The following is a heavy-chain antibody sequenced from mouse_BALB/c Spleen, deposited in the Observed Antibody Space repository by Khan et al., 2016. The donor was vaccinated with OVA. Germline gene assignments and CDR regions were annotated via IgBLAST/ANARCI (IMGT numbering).Heavy chain of an antibody. Sequence: QVQLQQSGAELARPGASVKMSCKASGYTFTSYTIHWIKERPGQGLEWIGNINPSNGYTNYNQKFKDKATLTTDKSSTTAYLQLSSLTSYDSSVYSCVRDGAYHRNDGWFAYWGQGTLVTVSA. CDR3: VRDGAYHRNDGWFAY. CDR2: INPSNGYT. D-gene: IGHD2-14*01. V-gene: IGHV1-4*01. J-gene: IGHJ3*01. CDR1: GYTFTSYT.